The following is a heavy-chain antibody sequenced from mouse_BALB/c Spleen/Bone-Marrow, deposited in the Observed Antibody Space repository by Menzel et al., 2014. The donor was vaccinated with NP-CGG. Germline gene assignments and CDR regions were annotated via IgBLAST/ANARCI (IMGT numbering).Heavy chain of an antibody. Sequence: VKLMESEAELVRPGALVKLSCKTSGYLFTSYWIHWVKKRSGQGLEWIARIYPGTGSTYYNEKFKGKATLTAAKSSSTAFMQLSGVRSDDSAVYFCGRVGGGWCFDVWGAGTTVTVSS. V-gene: IGHV1-76*01. CDR2: IYPGTGST. J-gene: IGHJ1*01. CDR3: GRVGGGWCFDV. CDR1: GYLFTSYW.